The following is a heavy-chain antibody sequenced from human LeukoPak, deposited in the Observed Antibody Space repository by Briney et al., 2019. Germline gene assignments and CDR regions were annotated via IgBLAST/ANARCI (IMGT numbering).Heavy chain of an antibody. D-gene: IGHD2-2*02. CDR2: ISAYNGNT. J-gene: IGHJ5*02. CDR3: ESGPRYCSSTSCYTFGIGWFDP. Sequence: GASVTVSCKASGYTFTSYGISWVRQAPGQGLEWMGWISAYNGNTNYAQNLQGRSTMTTDTSTSTAYMELRSLRSDDAAVYYCESGPRYCSSTSCYTFGIGWFDPWGQGTLVTVSS. CDR1: GYTFTSYG. V-gene: IGHV1-18*01.